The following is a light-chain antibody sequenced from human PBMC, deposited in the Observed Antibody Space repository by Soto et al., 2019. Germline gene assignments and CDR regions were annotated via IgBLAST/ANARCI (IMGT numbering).Light chain of an antibody. CDR1: QSVSSSF. CDR2: GAS. V-gene: IGKV3-20*01. J-gene: IGKJ4*01. CDR3: QQYDSSPLT. Sequence: EIVLTQSPGTLSLSPGERATLSCRASQSVSSSFLAWYQQKPGQAPRLLIYGASSRATSIPDRFSGSGSGTDFTLTISRLEPEDVGVYYCQQYDSSPLTFGGATKVEIK.